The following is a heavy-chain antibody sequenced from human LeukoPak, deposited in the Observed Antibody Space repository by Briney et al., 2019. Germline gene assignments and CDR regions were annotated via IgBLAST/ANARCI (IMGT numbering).Heavy chain of an antibody. J-gene: IGHJ4*02. CDR2: IYTSGST. D-gene: IGHD6-13*01. CDR3: AREEGSIAAAGIDY. Sequence: SETLSLTCAVSGGSISSYYWSWIRQPAGKGLEWIGRIYTSGSTNYNPSLKSRVTMSVDTSKNQFSLKLSSVPAADTAVYYCAREEGSIAAAGIDYWGQGTLVTVSS. CDR1: GGSISSYY. V-gene: IGHV4-4*07.